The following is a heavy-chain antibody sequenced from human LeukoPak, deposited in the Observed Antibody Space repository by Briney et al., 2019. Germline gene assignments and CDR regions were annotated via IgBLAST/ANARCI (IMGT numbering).Heavy chain of an antibody. CDR1: GVSFSGYY. CDR3: AGDYGDYVDY. CDR2: INHSGST. Sequence: PSETLSLTCAVYGVSFSGYYWSWIRQPPGKGLEWIGEINHSGSTNYNPSLKSRVTISVDTSKNQFSLKLSSVTAADTAVYYCAGDYGDYVDYWGQGTLVTVSS. D-gene: IGHD4-17*01. V-gene: IGHV4-34*01. J-gene: IGHJ4*02.